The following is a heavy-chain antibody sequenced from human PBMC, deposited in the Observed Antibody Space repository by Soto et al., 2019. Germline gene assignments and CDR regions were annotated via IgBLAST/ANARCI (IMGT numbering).Heavy chain of an antibody. J-gene: IGHJ6*02. Sequence: QVHLQESGPGLVKPSQTLSLTCTVSGGSISSGGYYWSWIRQHPGKGLEWIGYIYYSGSTYYNPSLKSRVTISVDTSKNQFSLKLSSVTAADTAVYYCARDYRYGDYYYYGMDVWGQGTTVTVSS. CDR1: GGSISSGGYY. CDR2: IYYSGST. CDR3: ARDYRYGDYYYYGMDV. V-gene: IGHV4-31*03. D-gene: IGHD4-17*01.